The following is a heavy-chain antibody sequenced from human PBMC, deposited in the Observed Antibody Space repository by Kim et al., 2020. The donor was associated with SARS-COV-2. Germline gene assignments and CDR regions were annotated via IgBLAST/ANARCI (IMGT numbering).Heavy chain of an antibody. CDR2: GST. CDR3: ATGSGDFHY. Sequence: GSTTYNPALKSRVTISVDTSKKQFSLRLNSVTAADTAVYYCATGSGDFHYWGQGTLVTVSS. D-gene: IGHD1-1*01. J-gene: IGHJ4*02. V-gene: IGHV4-59*12.